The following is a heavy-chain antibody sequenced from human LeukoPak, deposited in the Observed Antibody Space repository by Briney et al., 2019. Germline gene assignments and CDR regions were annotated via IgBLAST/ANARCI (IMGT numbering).Heavy chain of an antibody. V-gene: IGHV3-30*04. CDR1: GFTFSSYA. Sequence: PGGSLRLSCAASGFTFSSYAMHWVRQAPGKGLEWVAVISYDGSNKYYADSVKGRFTISRDNSKNTLYLQMNSLRAEDMAVYYCARGPSLYYYDSSGYYYLLDYWGQGTLVTVSS. J-gene: IGHJ4*02. CDR3: ARGPSLYYYDSSGYYYLLDY. CDR2: ISYDGSNK. D-gene: IGHD3-22*01.